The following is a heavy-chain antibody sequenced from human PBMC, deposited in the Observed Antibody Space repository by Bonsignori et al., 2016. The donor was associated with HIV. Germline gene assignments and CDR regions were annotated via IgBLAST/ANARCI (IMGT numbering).Heavy chain of an antibody. CDR2: TYYRSKWYN. J-gene: IGHJ4*02. D-gene: IGHD2-21*01. CDR3: ARDPIAYCGGDCSGGFDY. V-gene: IGHV6-1*01. Sequence: WIRQSPSRGLEWLGRTYYRSKWYNDYAVSVKSRITINPGTSKNQFSLQLNSVTPEDTAVYYCARDPIAYCGGDCSGGFDYWGQGTLVTVSS.